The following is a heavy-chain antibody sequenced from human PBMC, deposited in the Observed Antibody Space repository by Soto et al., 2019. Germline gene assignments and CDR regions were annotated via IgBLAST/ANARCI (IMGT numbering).Heavy chain of an antibody. Sequence: TLSLTCTVSGGSMNAHFWSWIRQSAGKGLEWIGHIYISGTTMYNPSLKSRVTMSVDPPKNQLSLKLTSVTAADTAVYYCARINGGSPDFWGQGTLVTVSS. V-gene: IGHV4-4*07. CDR2: IYISGTT. J-gene: IGHJ4*02. D-gene: IGHD2-15*01. CDR3: ARINGGSPDF. CDR1: GGSMNAHF.